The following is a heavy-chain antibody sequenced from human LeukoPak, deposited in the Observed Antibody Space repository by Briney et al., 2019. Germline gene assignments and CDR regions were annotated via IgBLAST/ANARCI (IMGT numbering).Heavy chain of an antibody. CDR1: GYTFTAYY. Sequence: GASVKVSCKASGYTFTAYYMRWVRQAPGQGLEWMGWINPNSGGTKYAQKFQARVTMTRDTSISTAYMELSRLTSDDTAVYYCASEEVGPRQHLTYFDYWGQGTLVTVSS. CDR2: INPNSGGT. CDR3: ASEEVGPRQHLTYFDY. J-gene: IGHJ4*02. V-gene: IGHV1-2*02. D-gene: IGHD6-13*01.